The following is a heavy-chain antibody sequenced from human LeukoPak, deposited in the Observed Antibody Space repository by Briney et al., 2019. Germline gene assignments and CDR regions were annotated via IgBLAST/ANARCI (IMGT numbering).Heavy chain of an antibody. V-gene: IGHV3-30*18. D-gene: IGHD2-21*02. CDR1: GFTFSSYG. J-gene: IGHJ4*02. Sequence: PGGSLRLSCAASGFTFSSYGIHWVRQAPGKGLERVAVISYDGSNKYYADSVKGRFTISRDNSKNTLYLQMNSLRAEDTAVYYCAKALVRAYCGGDCSPFDYWGQGTLVTVSS. CDR3: AKALVRAYCGGDCSPFDY. CDR2: ISYDGSNK.